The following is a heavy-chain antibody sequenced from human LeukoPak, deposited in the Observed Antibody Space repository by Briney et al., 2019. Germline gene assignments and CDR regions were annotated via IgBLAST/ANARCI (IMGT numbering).Heavy chain of an antibody. Sequence: SETLSLTCTVSGGSISNYYWSWIRQPAGKGLEWIGYIYYSGSTNYNPSLKSRVTISVDTSKNQFSLKLSSVTAADTAVYYCARLTAPQLWFGELLGNWFDPWGQGTLVTVSS. CDR1: GGSISNYY. CDR3: ARLTAPQLWFGELLGNWFDP. J-gene: IGHJ5*02. D-gene: IGHD3-10*01. CDR2: IYYSGST. V-gene: IGHV4-59*08.